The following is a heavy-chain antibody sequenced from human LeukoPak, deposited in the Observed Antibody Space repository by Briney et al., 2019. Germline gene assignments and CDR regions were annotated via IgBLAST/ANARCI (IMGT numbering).Heavy chain of an antibody. CDR2: INHSGST. D-gene: IGHD3-22*01. CDR1: GGSFSGYY. J-gene: IGHJ4*02. Sequence: SETLSLTCAVYGGSFSGYYWSWIRQPPGKGLEWIGEINHSGSTNYNPSLKSRVTISVDTSKNRFSLKLSSVTAADTAVYYCARLRPFMIGYYYDSSGYWNDYWGQGTLVTVSS. V-gene: IGHV4-34*01. CDR3: ARLRPFMIGYYYDSSGYWNDY.